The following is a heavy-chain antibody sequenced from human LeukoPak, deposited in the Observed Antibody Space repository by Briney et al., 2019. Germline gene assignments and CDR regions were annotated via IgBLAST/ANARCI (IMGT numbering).Heavy chain of an antibody. V-gene: IGHV4-30-4*08. CDR3: ARSQVGYSYGYFVY. Sequence: SQTLSLTCTVSGGSISSGDYYWGWIRQPPGKGLEWIVYIYYSGSTYYNPSLKSRVTISVDTSKNQFSLKLSSVTAADTAVYYCARSQVGYSYGYFVYWGQGTLVTVSS. J-gene: IGHJ4*02. CDR2: IYYSGST. D-gene: IGHD5-18*01. CDR1: GGSISSGDYY.